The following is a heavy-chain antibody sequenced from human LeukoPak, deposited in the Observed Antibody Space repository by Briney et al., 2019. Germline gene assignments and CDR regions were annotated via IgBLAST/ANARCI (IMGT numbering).Heavy chain of an antibody. CDR3: ARVDCSSGRCYTLDFDY. J-gene: IGHJ4*02. D-gene: IGHD2-2*02. V-gene: IGHV1-46*03. Sequence: ASVKVSCKSSGYTFTSYYMHWVRQAPGQALEWMGIINPSGGSTSYAPKFQGRVTLTRDTSTSTVYMELRSLRSEDTAVYYCARVDCSSGRCYTLDFDYWGQGTLVTVSS. CDR1: GYTFTSYY. CDR2: INPSGGST.